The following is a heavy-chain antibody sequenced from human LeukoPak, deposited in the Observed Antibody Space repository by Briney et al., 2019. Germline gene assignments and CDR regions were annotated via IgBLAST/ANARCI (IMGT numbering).Heavy chain of an antibody. CDR2: MNPHSGGT. CDR3: ARAQRTVSGLDV. CDR1: GYTFTSNY. V-gene: IGHV1-2*02. Sequence: ASVKVSCKASGYTFTSNYMHWVRQAPGQGLEWMGWMNPHSGGTNYAQKFRARVSMTTDTSINTAYLELTGLTSDDTALYYCARAQRTVSGLDVWGQGTTVTVSS. D-gene: IGHD2-2*01. J-gene: IGHJ6*02.